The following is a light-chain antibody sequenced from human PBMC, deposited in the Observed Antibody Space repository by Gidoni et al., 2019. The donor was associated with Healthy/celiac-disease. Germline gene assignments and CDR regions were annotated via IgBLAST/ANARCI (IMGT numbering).Light chain of an antibody. CDR3: QQYGSSPRT. J-gene: IGKJ2*01. CDR2: GAS. V-gene: IGKV3-20*01. Sequence: ELTQSPGTLSLSPGERATLSCRASQSVSISYLAWYQHKPGQAPRLLIYGASSRASGIPDRFSGSLSGTDFTLTISRLEPEDFAVYYCQQYGSSPRTFGQGTKLEIK. CDR1: QSVSISY.